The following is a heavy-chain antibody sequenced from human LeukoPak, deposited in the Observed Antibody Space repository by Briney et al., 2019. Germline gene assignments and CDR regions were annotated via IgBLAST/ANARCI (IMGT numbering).Heavy chain of an antibody. CDR3: ARGFAYFDY. V-gene: IGHV1-69*04. J-gene: IGHJ4*02. CDR1: GVTYKNYG. CDR2: IIPLYGIP. Sequence: ASVKVSCKASGVTYKNYGLSWVRQAPGQGLEWMGRIIPLYGIPNYAQKFQGRVTITADKSTNTAYMELTSLRSEDTAVYYCARGFAYFDYWGQGTLVTVSS.